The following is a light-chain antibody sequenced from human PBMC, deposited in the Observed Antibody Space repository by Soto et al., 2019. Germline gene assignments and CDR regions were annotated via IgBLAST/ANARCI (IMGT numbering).Light chain of an antibody. CDR3: SSHTSSTFDYV. V-gene: IGLV2-14*01. CDR2: EVS. Sequence: QSALTQPASVSGSPGQSITISCTGTSSDVGGYNYVSWYQQNPGKAPKLMIYEVSNRPLGVSNRFSGSKSGYTASLTISGLHAEDDADYSCSSHTSSTFDYVFGTGTNLTVL. CDR1: SSDVGGYNY. J-gene: IGLJ1*01.